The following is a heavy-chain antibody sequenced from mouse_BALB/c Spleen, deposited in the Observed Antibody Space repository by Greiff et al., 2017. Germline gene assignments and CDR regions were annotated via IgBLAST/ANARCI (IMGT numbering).Heavy chain of an antibody. V-gene: IGHV1-5*01. Sequence: EVKLVESGTVLARPGASVKMSCKASGYTFTSYWMHWVKQRPGQGLEWIGAIYPGNSDTSYNQKFKGKAKLTAVTSTSTAYMELSSLTNEDSAVYYCTRERDYGSSYDWYFDVWGAGTTVTVSS. J-gene: IGHJ1*01. CDR2: IYPGNSDT. D-gene: IGHD1-1*01. CDR3: TRERDYGSSYDWYFDV. CDR1: GYTFTSYW.